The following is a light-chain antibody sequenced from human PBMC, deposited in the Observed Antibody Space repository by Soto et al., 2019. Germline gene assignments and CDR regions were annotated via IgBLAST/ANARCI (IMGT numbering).Light chain of an antibody. CDR2: RTS. CDR3: VLLYGGAWV. Sequence: QAVVTQEPSLTVSPGGTVTLTCALTTGAVTSDYYPNWFQRKPGQALRTLIYRTSNKHSWTPARFSGSLLGGKAALTLSGVQPEDEADYFCVLLYGGAWVFGGGTKVTVL. CDR1: TGAVTSDYY. J-gene: IGLJ3*02. V-gene: IGLV7-43*01.